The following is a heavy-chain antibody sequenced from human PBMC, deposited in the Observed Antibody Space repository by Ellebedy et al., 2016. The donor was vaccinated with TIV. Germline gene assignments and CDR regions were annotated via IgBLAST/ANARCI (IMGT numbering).Heavy chain of an antibody. CDR2: MNPNSGNT. Sequence: ASVKVSCXASGYTFTSYDINWVRQATGQGLEWMGWMNPNSGNTGYAQKFQGRVTMTRNTSISTAYMELSSLRSEDTAVYYCAASGYYDSSGYWGIYYYYGMDVWGQGTTVTVSS. J-gene: IGHJ6*02. CDR3: AASGYYDSSGYWGIYYYYGMDV. V-gene: IGHV1-8*01. D-gene: IGHD3-22*01. CDR1: GYTFTSYD.